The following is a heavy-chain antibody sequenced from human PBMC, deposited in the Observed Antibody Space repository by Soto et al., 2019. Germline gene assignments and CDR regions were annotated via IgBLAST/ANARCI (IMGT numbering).Heavy chain of an antibody. CDR1: GFTFSSYS. J-gene: IGHJ5*02. V-gene: IGHV3-48*02. CDR3: ARESAALNWFDP. CDR2: ISSSSSTI. Sequence: DVQLVESGGGLVQPGGSLRLSCAASGFTFSSYSMNWVRQAPGKGLEWVLYISSSSSTIYYADSVKGRFTISRDNAKNSLYLQMSSLRDEDTAVYYCARESAALNWFDPWGQGTLVTVSS. D-gene: IGHD2-2*01.